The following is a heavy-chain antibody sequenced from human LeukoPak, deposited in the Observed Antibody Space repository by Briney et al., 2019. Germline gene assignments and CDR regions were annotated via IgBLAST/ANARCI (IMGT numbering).Heavy chain of an antibody. CDR1: SGSISSYY. Sequence: SETLSHTCTVSSGSISSYYWSGIRQPPGKGLEWIGYVYYSGSANYNPSLKSRVTISVDTSKNQFSLKLSSVTAADTAVYYCARHEKLGQFDYGGQGTLVTVSS. V-gene: IGHV4-59*08. D-gene: IGHD3-10*01. CDR3: ARHEKLGQFDY. J-gene: IGHJ4*02. CDR2: VYYSGSA.